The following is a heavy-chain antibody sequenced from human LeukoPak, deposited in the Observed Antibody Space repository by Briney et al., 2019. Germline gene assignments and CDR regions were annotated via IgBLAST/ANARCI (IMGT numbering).Heavy chain of an antibody. V-gene: IGHV3-30-3*01. D-gene: IGHD4-11*01. CDR2: ISYDGSNK. CDR1: GFTFSNYA. CDR3: ARDMRQSNHTYYYYYGMDV. Sequence: GGSLRLSCAASGFTFSNYAMHWVRQAPGKGLEWVAVISYDGSNKYYADSVKGRFTISRDYSKNTLYLQMNSLRAEDTAVYYCARDMRQSNHTYYYYYGMDVWGQGTTVTVS. J-gene: IGHJ6*02.